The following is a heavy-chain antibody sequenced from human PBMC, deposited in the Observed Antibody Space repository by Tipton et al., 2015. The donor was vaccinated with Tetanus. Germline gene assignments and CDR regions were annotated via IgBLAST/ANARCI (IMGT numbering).Heavy chain of an antibody. D-gene: IGHD2-8*02. CDR3: ARVLRYSTTGGWDDAFDI. Sequence: TLSLTCTVSGGSISSDGAYWSWIRQSAGRGLEWIGRIYTSGSTTYNPSLKSRVAMSMDTSRNQFSLTLNSVTVADTAVYYCARVLRYSTTGGWDDAFDIWGQGAMVTVSS. CDR2: IYTSGST. CDR1: GGSISSDGAY. J-gene: IGHJ3*02. V-gene: IGHV4-61*02.